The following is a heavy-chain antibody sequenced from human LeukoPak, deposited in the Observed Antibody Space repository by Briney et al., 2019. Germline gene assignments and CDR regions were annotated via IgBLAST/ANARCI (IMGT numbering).Heavy chain of an antibody. CDR1: GFTFSSYS. J-gene: IGHJ4*02. CDR2: ISSSSSYI. D-gene: IGHD3-10*01. CDR3: ARDSYRGLGELLLFDY. V-gene: IGHV3-21*01. Sequence: GGSLRLSCAASGFTFSSYSMNWVRQAPGKELEWVSSISSSSSYIYYADSVKGRFTISRDNAKNSLYLQMNSLRAEDTAVYYCARDSYRGLGELLLFDYWGQGTLVTVSS.